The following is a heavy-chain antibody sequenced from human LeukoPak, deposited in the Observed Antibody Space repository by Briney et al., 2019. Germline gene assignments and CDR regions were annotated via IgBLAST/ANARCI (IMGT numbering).Heavy chain of an antibody. V-gene: IGHV3-23*01. D-gene: IGHD2-21*02. J-gene: IGHJ4*02. CDR2: ISGSVGIT. CDR3: AKNSLFVETAYSFYN. Sequence: RGSLRLSSAAPVFTLITYIMSCVSQTLREWLERVSRISGSVGITYYTDTVKGRFTISRDNSKNTLYLQMNRLRAEDTAVYYCAKNSLFVETAYSFYNWGQGPLVSVSS. CDR1: VFTLITYI.